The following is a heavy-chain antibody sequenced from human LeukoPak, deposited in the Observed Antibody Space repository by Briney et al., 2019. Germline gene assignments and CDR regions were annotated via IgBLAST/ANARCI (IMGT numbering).Heavy chain of an antibody. V-gene: IGHV4-34*01. CDR2: INHSGST. J-gene: IGHJ3*02. D-gene: IGHD3-3*01. CDR3: ARGCDYDFWSGYYCGAFDI. Sequence: SETLSLTRAVYGGSFSGYYWSWIRQPPGKGLEWIGEINHSGSTNYNPSLKSRVTISVDTSKNQFSLKLSSVTAADTAVYYCARGCDYDFWSGYYCGAFDIWGQGAMVTVSS. CDR1: GGSFSGYY.